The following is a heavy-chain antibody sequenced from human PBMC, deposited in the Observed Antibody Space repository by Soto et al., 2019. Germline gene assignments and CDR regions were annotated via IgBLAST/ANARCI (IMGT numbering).Heavy chain of an antibody. D-gene: IGHD2-2*01. J-gene: IGHJ6*03. CDR2: MNPNSGNT. V-gene: IGHV1-8*01. CDR1: GYTFTSYD. CDR3: ARRRGCSSTSCPPPYYYYYMDV. Sequence: GASVKVSCKASGYTFTSYDINWVRQATGQGLEWMGWMNPNSGNTGYAQKFKGRVTMTRNTSISTAYMELSSLRSEDTAVYYCARRRGCSSTSCPPPYYYYYMDVWGKGTTVTVSS.